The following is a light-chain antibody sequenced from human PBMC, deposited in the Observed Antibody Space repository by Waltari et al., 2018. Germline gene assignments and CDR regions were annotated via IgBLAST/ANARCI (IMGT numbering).Light chain of an antibody. CDR1: SSDVVGNNY. Sequence: QSALTQPASVSGSPGQSITISCTGTSSDVVGNNYVSWYQQHPGKAPKLMIYDVSNRPSGVSNRFSGSKSGNTASLTISGLQAEDEADYYCASYISSSTLELFGGGTSLTVL. CDR2: DVS. CDR3: ASYISSSTLEL. J-gene: IGLJ2*01. V-gene: IGLV2-14*03.